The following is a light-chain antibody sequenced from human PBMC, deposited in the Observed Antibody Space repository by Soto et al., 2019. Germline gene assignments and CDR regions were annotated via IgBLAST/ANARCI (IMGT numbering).Light chain of an antibody. V-gene: IGLV2-23*02. CDR3: CSYAGSSTPRV. J-gene: IGLJ1*01. CDR2: EVS. Sequence: QSAMTQPASVSGSPGQSITISCTGTSSDVGSYNLVSWYQQHPGKAPKLMIYEVSKRPSVVSNRFSGSKSGNTASLTISGLQADDEADYYCCSYAGSSTPRVFGTGTKVTVL. CDR1: SSDVGSYNL.